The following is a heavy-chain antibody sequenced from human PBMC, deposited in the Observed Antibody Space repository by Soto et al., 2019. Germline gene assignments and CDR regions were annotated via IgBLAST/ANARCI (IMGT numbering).Heavy chain of an antibody. D-gene: IGHD3-22*01. V-gene: IGHV4-30-4*01. CDR2: IYYSGST. Sequence: NPSENLSLTCTVSGGSISSGDYYWSWIRQPPGKGLEWIGYIYYSGSTYYNPSLKSRVTISVDTSKNQFSLKLSSVTDADTAVYYCARGAYDSSGHDAFDIWGQGTMVTVSS. CDR3: ARGAYDSSGHDAFDI. J-gene: IGHJ3*02. CDR1: GGSISSGDYY.